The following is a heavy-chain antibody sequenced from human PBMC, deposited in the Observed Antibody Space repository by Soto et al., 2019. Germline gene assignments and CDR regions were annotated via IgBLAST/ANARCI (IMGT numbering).Heavy chain of an antibody. CDR3: ARILSGYSGYIDY. J-gene: IGHJ4*02. CDR1: GFTFNRYA. CDR2: ISGSGGST. D-gene: IGHD5-12*01. Sequence: SLRLSCAASGFTFNRYAMSWVRQAPGKGLEWVSTISGSGGSTYYADSVQGRFTISKDTSKNQVLLTMTNMDPVDTATYYCARILSGYSGYIDYWGQGTLVTVSS. V-gene: IGHV3-23*01.